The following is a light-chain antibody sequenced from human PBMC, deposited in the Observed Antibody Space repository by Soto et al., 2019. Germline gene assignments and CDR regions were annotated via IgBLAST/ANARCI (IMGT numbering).Light chain of an antibody. V-gene: IGKV1-39*01. CDR2: AAS. J-gene: IGKJ5*01. Sequence: DIQMTQSPSSLSASVGDRVTITCRARQSISRNLNWYQHKPGKAPKLLIYAASSLQNGVPSRFSGGGSGTEFTLSISSLQPEDFGTYYCQQSYTTASITFGQGTRLEIQ. CDR3: QQSYTTASIT. CDR1: QSISRN.